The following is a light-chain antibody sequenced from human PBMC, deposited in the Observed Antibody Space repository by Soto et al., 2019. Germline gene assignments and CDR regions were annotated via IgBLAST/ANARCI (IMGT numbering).Light chain of an antibody. V-gene: IGKV1-6*01. CDR2: AAS. J-gene: IGKJ1*01. CDR1: QGIGNF. CDR3: LQDYNYPRT. Sequence: IEMTQSPSSLSASLGDTVTITCRASQGIGNFLAWYQQKPGKAPKLLIYAASSLQSGVPSRFSGSGSGTDFTLTISSLQPEDFATHYCLQDYNYPRTFGQGTKVDIK.